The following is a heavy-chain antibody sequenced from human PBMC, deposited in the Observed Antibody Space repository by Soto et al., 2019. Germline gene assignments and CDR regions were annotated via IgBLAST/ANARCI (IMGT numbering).Heavy chain of an antibody. D-gene: IGHD6-13*01. V-gene: IGHV1-69*01. J-gene: IGHJ4*02. CDR1: GGTFSSYA. CDR3: ARLGDIAAAGSLSLVNDY. Sequence: QVQLVQSGAEVKKPGSSVKVSCKASGGTFSSYAISWVRQAPGQGLEWMGGIIPIFGTANYAQKFQGRVTITADESTSTAYMELSSLRSEDTAVYYWARLGDIAAAGSLSLVNDYWGQGTLVTVSS. CDR2: IIPIFGTA.